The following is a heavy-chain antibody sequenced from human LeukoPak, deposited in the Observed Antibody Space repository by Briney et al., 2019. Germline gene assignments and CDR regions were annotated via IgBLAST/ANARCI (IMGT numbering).Heavy chain of an antibody. CDR1: GFTFSSYA. J-gene: IGHJ4*02. V-gene: IGHV3-30-3*01. CDR2: ISYDGSNK. Sequence: PGGSLRHSCAASGFTFSSYAMHWVRQAPGKGLEWVAVISYDGSNKYYADSVKGRFTISRDNSKNTLYLQMNSLRAEDTAVYYCARESWLKYDFWSGYYYYFDYWGQGTLVTVSS. CDR3: ARESWLKYDFWSGYYYYFDY. D-gene: IGHD3-3*01.